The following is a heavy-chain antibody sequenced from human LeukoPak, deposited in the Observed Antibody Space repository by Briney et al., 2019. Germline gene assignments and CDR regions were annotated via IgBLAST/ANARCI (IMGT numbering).Heavy chain of an antibody. CDR3: ARIPYVDIVATAFYFDC. D-gene: IGHD5-12*01. V-gene: IGHV4-59*01. CDR1: GGSISSYY. CDR2: IYYSGST. J-gene: IGHJ4*02. Sequence: SETLSLTCTVSGGSISSYYWSWIRQPPGKGLEWIGYIYYSGSTNYNPSLKSRVTISVDTSENQFSLKLSSVTAADTAVYYCARIPYVDIVATAFYFDCWGQGTLVTVSS.